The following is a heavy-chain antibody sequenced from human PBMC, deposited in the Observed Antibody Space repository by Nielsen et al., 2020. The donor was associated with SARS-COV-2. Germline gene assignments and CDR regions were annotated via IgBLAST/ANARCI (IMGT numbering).Heavy chain of an antibody. Sequence: GGSLRLSCKGSGYSFTSYWISWVRQMPGKGLEWMGRIDPSDSYTNYSPSFQGHVTISADKSISTAYLQWSSLKASDTAMYYCARHGVGAAGNFDYWGQGTLVTVSS. CDR1: GYSFTSYW. CDR3: ARHGVGAAGNFDY. J-gene: IGHJ4*02. D-gene: IGHD6-13*01. CDR2: IDPSDSYT. V-gene: IGHV5-10-1*01.